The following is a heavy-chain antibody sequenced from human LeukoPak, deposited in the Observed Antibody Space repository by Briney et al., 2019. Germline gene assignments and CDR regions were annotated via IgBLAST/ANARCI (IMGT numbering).Heavy chain of an antibody. Sequence: SETLSLTCTVSGGSISSSSYYWGWLRQPPGKGLEWIGSNYYSGSTYYNPSIKSRVTISVDTSKNQFSLKLSSVTAADAAVYYCARDSGRYCSSTSCSWFDPWGQGTPVTVSS. J-gene: IGHJ5*02. CDR1: GGSISSSSYY. CDR2: NYYSGST. V-gene: IGHV4-39*07. D-gene: IGHD2-2*01. CDR3: ARDSGRYCSSTSCSWFDP.